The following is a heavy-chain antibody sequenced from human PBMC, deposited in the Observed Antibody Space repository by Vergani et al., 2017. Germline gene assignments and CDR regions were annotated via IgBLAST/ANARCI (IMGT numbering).Heavy chain of an antibody. CDR3: AGTFCSGGSCAGWFDP. Sequence: QVQLVQSGAEVKKPGASVKVSCKASGYTFTGYYMHWVRQAPGQGLEWMGWINPNSGGTNYAQKFQGRVTMTRDTSISPAYMELSRLRSDDTAVYYCAGTFCSGGSCAGWFDPWGQGTLVTVSS. CDR2: INPNSGGT. J-gene: IGHJ5*02. V-gene: IGHV1-2*02. D-gene: IGHD2-15*01. CDR1: GYTFTGYY.